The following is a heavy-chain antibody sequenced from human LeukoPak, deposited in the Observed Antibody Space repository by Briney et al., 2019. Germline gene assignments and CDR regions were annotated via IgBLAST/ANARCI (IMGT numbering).Heavy chain of an antibody. V-gene: IGHV1-69*04. D-gene: IGHD4-4*01. CDR2: IIPILGIA. Sequence: ASVKVSCKASGGTFSSYAISWVRQAPGQGLEWMGRIIPILGIANYAQKFQGRVTITADKSTSTAYMELSSLGSEDTAVYYCARAGTSVEMAPRYWGQGTLVTVSS. J-gene: IGHJ4*02. CDR1: GGTFSSYA. CDR3: ARAGTSVEMAPRY.